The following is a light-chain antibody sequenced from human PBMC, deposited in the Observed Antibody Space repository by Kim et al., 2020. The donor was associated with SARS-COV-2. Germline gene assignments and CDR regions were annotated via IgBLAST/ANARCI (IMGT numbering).Light chain of an antibody. CDR1: SLRSYY. Sequence: SSELTQDPAVSLALGQTVRITCQGDSLRSYYATWYQQKPGQAPILVIYGKNNRPSGIPDRFSGSSSGNTASLTITGTQAGDEADYYCNSRDSNDNVVFGG. J-gene: IGLJ2*01. CDR3: NSRDSNDNVV. CDR2: GKN. V-gene: IGLV3-19*01.